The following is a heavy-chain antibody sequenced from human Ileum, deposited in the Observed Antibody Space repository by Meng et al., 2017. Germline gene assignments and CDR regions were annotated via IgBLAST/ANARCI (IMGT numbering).Heavy chain of an antibody. J-gene: IGHJ4*02. CDR3: ARDRGGSYYFDY. Sequence: QVQLQESGPGLLKSSQTLSLTCTISGGSISLGDYYWSLVRQPPGKGLEWIGYIYYSGSTYYNPSLKSRAIMSVDTSKNHFSLKLSSVTAADTAVYYCARDRGGSYYFDYWGQGTLVTVSS. V-gene: IGHV4-30-4*01. D-gene: IGHD2-15*01. CDR2: IYYSGST. CDR1: GGSISLGDYY.